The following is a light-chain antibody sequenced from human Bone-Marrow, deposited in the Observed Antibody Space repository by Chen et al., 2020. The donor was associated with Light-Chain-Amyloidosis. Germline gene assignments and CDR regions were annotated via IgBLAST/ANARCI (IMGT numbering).Light chain of an antibody. V-gene: IGLV3-21*02. CDR3: QVWDRSSDRPV. CDR2: DDS. Sequence: SYVLTQPSSASVAPGQTATLPCGGNNIGSTSVHWYQQTPGQAPLLVVYDDSDRPSGIPERLSGSNSGNTATLTISRVEAGDEADYYCQVWDRSSDRPVFGGGTKLTVL. J-gene: IGLJ3*02. CDR1: NIGSTS.